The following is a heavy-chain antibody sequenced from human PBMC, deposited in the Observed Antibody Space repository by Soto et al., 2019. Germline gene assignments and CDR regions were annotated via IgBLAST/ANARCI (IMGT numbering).Heavy chain of an antibody. CDR2: LSGSGTDT. CDR3: AKEGPTSTTGYLDS. D-gene: IGHD1-1*01. V-gene: IGHV3-23*01. J-gene: IGHJ4*02. Sequence: ELQLLESGGGLVQPGGSLRLSCAASGFTLTSHTMSGVRKAPGKGLEWVSALSGSGTDTYYLDPVRGRFTISRDISKSKQILQMNSLRADDTALYYCAKEGPTSTTGYLDSWGLGTLVTVYS. CDR1: GFTLTSHT.